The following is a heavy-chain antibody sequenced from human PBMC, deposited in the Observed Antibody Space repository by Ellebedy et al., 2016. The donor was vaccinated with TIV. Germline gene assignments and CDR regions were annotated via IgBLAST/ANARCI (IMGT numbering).Heavy chain of an antibody. CDR3: ARDSRFGSGSYLNWFDP. D-gene: IGHD3-10*01. CDR1: GGSISSYY. CDR2: IYYSGST. V-gene: IGHV4-59*12. Sequence: SETLSLXXTVSGGSISSYYWSWIRQPPGKGLEWIGYIYYSGSTNYNPSLKSRVTISVDTSKNQFSLKLSSVTAADTAVYYCARDSRFGSGSYLNWFDPWGQGTLVTVSS. J-gene: IGHJ5*02.